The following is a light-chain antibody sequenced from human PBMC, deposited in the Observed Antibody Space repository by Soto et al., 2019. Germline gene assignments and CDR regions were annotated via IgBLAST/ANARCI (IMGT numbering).Light chain of an antibody. CDR3: QQSYSTPSLT. Sequence: DIQMTQSPSSLSASVGDRVTITCRASQSIDKYLNWYQQKPGKGPNLLIYAASNLRTGVPARFSGSGYGRDFSLTISSLLPEDFAIYFCQQSYSTPSLTFGGGTKVEI. V-gene: IGKV1-39*01. CDR1: QSIDKY. CDR2: AAS. J-gene: IGKJ4*01.